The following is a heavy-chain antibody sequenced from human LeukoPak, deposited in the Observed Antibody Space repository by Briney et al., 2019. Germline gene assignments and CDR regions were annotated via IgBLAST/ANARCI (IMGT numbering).Heavy chain of an antibody. CDR2: IHRSGRT. J-gene: IGHJ5*02. Sequence: SETLSPTCTVSGVSFSSFQWSWIRQAPGKGLEWIGNIHRSGRTEYNPSLHSRVTISVDTSKSQFSPLGTPMSAAGTAIYLCGTSYDAKVSPLDLLGQRILVTVSS. CDR1: GVSFSSFQ. V-gene: IGHV4-4*09. CDR3: GTSYDAKVSPLDL. D-gene: IGHD2-8*01.